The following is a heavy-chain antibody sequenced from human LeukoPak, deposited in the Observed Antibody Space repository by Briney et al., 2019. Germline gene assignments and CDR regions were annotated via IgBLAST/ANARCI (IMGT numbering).Heavy chain of an antibody. CDR3: ARSGMVATYFFDY. V-gene: IGHV5-51*01. CDR1: GYSFSSYW. CDR2: IYPGDSDT. J-gene: IGHJ4*02. D-gene: IGHD5-12*01. Sequence: GESLKISCKVFGYSFSSYWIGWVRHMRGKGLEWMGIIYPGDSDTRYSPSFQGQVTISADKSITTAYLHWSSLKASDTAMYYCARSGMVATYFFDYWGQGTLLTVSS.